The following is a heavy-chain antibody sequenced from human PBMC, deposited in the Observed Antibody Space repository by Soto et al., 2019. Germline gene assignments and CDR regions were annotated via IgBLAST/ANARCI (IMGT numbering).Heavy chain of an antibody. D-gene: IGHD2-15*01. J-gene: IGHJ4*02. CDR3: ATGHCSGGPCYPGGVEY. Sequence: QLQLQESGSGLVKPSQTLSLTCRVSGDSISSGGYSWSWIRQPPGKGLEWIGYIYESRTYYNPSLKSRVTMSVDRSKNQFSLKLTSVTAADTAVYFCATGHCSGGPCYPGGVEYWGQGALVTVSS. CDR1: GDSISSGGYS. V-gene: IGHV4-30-2*01. CDR2: IYESRT.